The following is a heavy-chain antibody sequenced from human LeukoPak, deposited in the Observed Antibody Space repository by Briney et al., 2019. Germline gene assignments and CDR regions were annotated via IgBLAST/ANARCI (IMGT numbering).Heavy chain of an antibody. D-gene: IGHD5-18*01. CDR3: ARGTYGYTYAFDY. J-gene: IGHJ4*02. CDR2: LFSGGTT. CDR1: GFTVSANY. V-gene: IGHV3-66*01. Sequence: GGSLRLSCAASGFTVSANYMSWVRQAPGKGLEWVSFLFSGGTTYYADSVKGRFTMSRDSSRNTLFLQMNSLRAEDTAVYYCARGTYGYTYAFDYWGQGTLVTVSS.